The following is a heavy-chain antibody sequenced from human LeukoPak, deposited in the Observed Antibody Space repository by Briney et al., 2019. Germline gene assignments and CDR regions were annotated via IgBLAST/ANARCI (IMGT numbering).Heavy chain of an antibody. CDR3: ARGKGFGLRFLEWLSTANWFDP. CDR2: IYHSGST. Sequence: SETLSLTCAVSGGSISSGGYSWSWIRQPPGTGLEWIGYIYHSGSTNYNPSLKSRVTISVDTSKNQFSLKLSSVTAADTAVYYCARGKGFGLRFLEWLSTANWFDPWGQGTLVTVSS. V-gene: IGHV4-30-2*01. CDR1: GGSISSGGYS. J-gene: IGHJ5*02. D-gene: IGHD3-3*01.